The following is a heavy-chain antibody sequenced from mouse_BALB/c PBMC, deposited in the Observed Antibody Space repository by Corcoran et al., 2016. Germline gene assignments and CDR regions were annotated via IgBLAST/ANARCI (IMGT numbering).Heavy chain of an antibody. CDR3: ARFGNYGGDY. CDR1: GYTFTEYT. V-gene: IGHV1-18*01. J-gene: IGHJ4*01. D-gene: IGHD2-1*01. CDR2: INPNNGGT. Sequence: EVQLQQSGPELVKPGASVKISCKTSGYTFTEYTMHWVKQSHGKSLEGIGGINPNNGGTSYNQKFKGKATLTVDKSSSTAYMELRSLTSEDSAVYYCARFGNYGGDYWGQGTSVTVSS.